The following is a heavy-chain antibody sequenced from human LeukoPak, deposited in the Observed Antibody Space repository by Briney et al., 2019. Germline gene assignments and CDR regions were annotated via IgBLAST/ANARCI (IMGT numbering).Heavy chain of an antibody. D-gene: IGHD5-18*01. J-gene: IGHJ6*02. CDR1: GFTFTTYW. V-gene: IGHV3-74*01. CDR3: ARDAVDTANAV. Sequence: GGSLRLSCAASGFTFTTYWMHWVRQAPGKGLAWVSHISSDGSITSYADSVKGRFTISRDNAKNTLYLQMNSLRAEDTAVYYCARDAVDTANAVWGQGTTVTVSS. CDR2: ISSDGSIT.